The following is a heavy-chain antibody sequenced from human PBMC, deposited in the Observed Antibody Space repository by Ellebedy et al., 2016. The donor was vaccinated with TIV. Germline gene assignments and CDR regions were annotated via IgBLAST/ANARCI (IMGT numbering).Heavy chain of an antibody. J-gene: IGHJ4*02. Sequence: GESLKISCAASGFTFSTYAIHWVRQAPGKGLEWVASISYDGGNKNYADSVKGRFTISRDNSKNTLYLQMNSLRAEDTAVYYCARLGYNSSWSSNTPSDYWGQGTLVTVSS. V-gene: IGHV3-30*04. CDR3: ARLGYNSSWSSNTPSDY. CDR1: GFTFSTYA. D-gene: IGHD6-13*01. CDR2: ISYDGGNK.